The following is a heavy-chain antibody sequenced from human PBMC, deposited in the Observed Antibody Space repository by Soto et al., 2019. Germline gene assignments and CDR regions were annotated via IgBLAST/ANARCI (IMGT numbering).Heavy chain of an antibody. V-gene: IGHV5-51*01. J-gene: IGHJ6*02. Sequence: GESMKISSTGSGYSFTSYWTGWVRQMPGKCLAWMGSLYPGDSDTRYSPSFTGQVTIAAAKSIITASLQCSGLKASDTAMYYCAGRYSSSPYYDYYAMDVGGQGTTVTVSS. CDR1: GYSFTSYW. D-gene: IGHD6-6*01. CDR2: LYPGDSDT. CDR3: AGRYSSSPYYDYYAMDV.